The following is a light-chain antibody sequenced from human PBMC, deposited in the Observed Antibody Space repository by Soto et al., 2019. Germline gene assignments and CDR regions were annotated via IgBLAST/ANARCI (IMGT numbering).Light chain of an antibody. V-gene: IGKV3-15*01. CDR2: GAS. Sequence: EILLTQYPATLSVSPGEIATLCCRAIQIVSSNLAWYQQKPGQAPRLLIYGASTRATGIPARFSGSGSGTEFTLTISSLQSEDFAVYYCQQYTNWPRTFGQRTNVDIK. CDR3: QQYTNWPRT. J-gene: IGKJ1*01. CDR1: QIVSSN.